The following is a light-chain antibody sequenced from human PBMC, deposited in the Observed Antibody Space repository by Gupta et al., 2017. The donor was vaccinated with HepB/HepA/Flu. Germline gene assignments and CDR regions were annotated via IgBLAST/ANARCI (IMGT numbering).Light chain of an antibody. Sequence: QSVLSQPPSASGTPGQRVTISCFGSSSNIGTHTVNWYQQLPGAAPKLLISLTTQRPSGVADRFSVSKSGTAASLAISRGRSEEEATYFCSWGDDSSHVVFGGGPKPTVL. V-gene: IGLV1-44*01. CDR1: SSNIGTHT. CDR2: LTT. CDR3: SWGDDSSHVV. J-gene: IGLJ2*01.